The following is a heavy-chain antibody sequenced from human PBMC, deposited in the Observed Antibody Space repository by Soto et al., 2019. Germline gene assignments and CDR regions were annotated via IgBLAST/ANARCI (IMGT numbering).Heavy chain of an antibody. CDR3: ATLSNDFWSGPNNWFDP. CDR2: FDPEDGET. D-gene: IGHD3-3*01. J-gene: IGHJ5*02. CDR1: GFTFTSSA. V-gene: IGHV1-24*01. Sequence: ASVKVSCKASGFTFTSSAVHWVRQAPGKGLEWMGGFDPEDGETIYAQKFQGRVTMTEDTSTDTAYMELSSLRSEDTAVYYCATLSNDFWSGPNNWFDPWGQGTLVTVSS.